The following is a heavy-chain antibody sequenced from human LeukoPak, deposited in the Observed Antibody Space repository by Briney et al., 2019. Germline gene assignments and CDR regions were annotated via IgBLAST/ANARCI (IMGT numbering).Heavy chain of an antibody. CDR3: ARDTGYSSNF. J-gene: IGHJ4*02. CDR1: GGSISSYY. Sequence: SETLSLTCTVSGGSISSYYWSWIQQPPGKGLEWIGFTYYTGNTNYNPSLKSRVTISVDTSKNQFSLNLTSVTAADTAVYYCARDTGYSSNFWGQGTLVTVSS. D-gene: IGHD6-13*01. V-gene: IGHV4-59*01. CDR2: TYYTGNT.